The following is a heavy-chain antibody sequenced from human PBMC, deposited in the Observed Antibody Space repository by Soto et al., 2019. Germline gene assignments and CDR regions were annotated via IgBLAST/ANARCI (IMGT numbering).Heavy chain of an antibody. CDR1: GFTFSSYG. D-gene: IGHD2-2*01. CDR2: ISYDGSNK. CDR3: AKDIWKYCSSTSCESSPLDY. Sequence: QVQLVESGGGVVQPGRSLRLSCAASGFTFSSYGMHWVRQAPGKGLEWVAVISYDGSNKYYADSVKGRFTISRDNSKNTLYLQMSSLRAEDTAVYYCAKDIWKYCSSTSCESSPLDYWGQGTLVTVSS. J-gene: IGHJ4*02. V-gene: IGHV3-30*18.